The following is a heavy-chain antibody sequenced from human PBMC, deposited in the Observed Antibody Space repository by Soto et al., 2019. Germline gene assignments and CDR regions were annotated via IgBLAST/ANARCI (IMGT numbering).Heavy chain of an antibody. V-gene: IGHV1-69*06. Sequence: SVKVSCKASGGTFSSYAISCVRQAPGQGLEWMGGIIPIFGTANYAQKFQGRVTITADKSTSTAYMELSSLRSEDTAVYYCARGISNILTGYYGYWGQGTLVTVSS. CDR2: IIPIFGTA. J-gene: IGHJ4*02. CDR3: ARGISNILTGYYGY. CDR1: GGTFSSYA. D-gene: IGHD3-9*01.